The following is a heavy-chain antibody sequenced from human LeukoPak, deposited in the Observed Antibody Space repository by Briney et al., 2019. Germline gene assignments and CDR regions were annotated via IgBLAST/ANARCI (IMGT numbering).Heavy chain of an antibody. CDR2: IYYSGST. CDR3: ARGEVIGQQLGLFDY. CDR1: GGSISSGDYY. V-gene: IGHV4-30-4*01. J-gene: IGHJ4*02. Sequence: SSQTLSLTCTVSGGSISSGDYYWSWIRQPPGKGLEWIGYIYYSGSTYYNPSLKSRVTISVDTSKNQFSLKLSSVTAADTAVYYCARGEVIGQQLGLFDYWGQGTLVTVSS. D-gene: IGHD6-13*01.